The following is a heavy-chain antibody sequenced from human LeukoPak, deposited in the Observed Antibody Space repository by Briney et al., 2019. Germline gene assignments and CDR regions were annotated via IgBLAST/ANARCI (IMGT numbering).Heavy chain of an antibody. D-gene: IGHD3-3*01. CDR3: ARGETIFGVLDSYYFDS. J-gene: IGHJ4*02. CDR2: ISYDGSNK. Sequence: PGGSLRLSCAASGFTFSNYAMHWVRQAPGKGLEWVAVISYDGSNKYYADSVKGRFTISRDNSENTLYLQMNSLGAEDTAMYYCARGETIFGVLDSYYFDSWGQGTLVTVSS. V-gene: IGHV3-30-3*01. CDR1: GFTFSNYA.